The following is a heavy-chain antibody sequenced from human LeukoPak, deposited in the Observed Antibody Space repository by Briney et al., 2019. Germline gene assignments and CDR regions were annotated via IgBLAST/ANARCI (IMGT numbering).Heavy chain of an antibody. CDR2: IFHDGRT. V-gene: IGHV4-38-2*01. J-gene: IGHJ4*02. Sequence: ASETLSLTCEVSGYSISSGYFWAWIRQSPGKGLEVIAGIFHDGRTYYNPSVQSRVTISVDTFRNRFSLKLKSVTAADAAVYYCARDIGWTKGPFDYWGQGTLVTVSS. CDR1: GYSISSGYF. D-gene: IGHD2-15*01. CDR3: ARDIGWTKGPFDY.